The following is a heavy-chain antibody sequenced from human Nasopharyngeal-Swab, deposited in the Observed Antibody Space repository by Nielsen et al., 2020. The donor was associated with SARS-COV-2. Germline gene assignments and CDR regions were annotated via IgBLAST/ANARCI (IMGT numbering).Heavy chain of an antibody. CDR1: AASVTTYY. CDR3: AGIPYGGGHSSYGWFDL. CDR2: ITDTGRT. D-gene: IGHD2-21*02. Sequence: SETLSLTCTVSAASVTTYYWGWIRQSPGKGLEWIAYITDTGRTKYNPSLETRVTISQDTSRTRFSLRLTSVTAAETAMCYCAGIPYGGGHSSYGWFDLWGQGILVTVSS. V-gene: IGHV4-59*02. J-gene: IGHJ5*02.